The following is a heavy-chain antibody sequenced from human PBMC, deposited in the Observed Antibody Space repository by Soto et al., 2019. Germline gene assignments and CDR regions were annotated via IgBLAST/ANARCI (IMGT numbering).Heavy chain of an antibody. D-gene: IGHD4-4*01. Sequence: VGSVRLSCAASGFTFSSYGMHWVRQAPGKGLEWVAVISYDGSNKYYADSVKGRFTISRDNSKNTLYLQMNSLRAEDTAVYYCAKDVKATVTNPDYWGQGTLVTVSS. CDR3: AKDVKATVTNPDY. J-gene: IGHJ4*02. CDR2: ISYDGSNK. CDR1: GFTFSSYG. V-gene: IGHV3-30*18.